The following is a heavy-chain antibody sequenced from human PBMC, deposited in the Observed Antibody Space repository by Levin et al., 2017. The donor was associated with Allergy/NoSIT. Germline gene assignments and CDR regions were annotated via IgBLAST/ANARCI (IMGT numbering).Heavy chain of an antibody. CDR3: ARDECAWFGECYGMDV. CDR2: IHHSGSA. V-gene: IGHV4-31*03. Sequence: SQTLSLTCPVSGDSMHRRDFYWSWLRQHPGKGLEWIGFIHHSGSAYYNPSLKSRLSMSLDTSESQFSLKLTSVTVADTAVYFCARDECAWFGECYGMDVWGQGTTVIVSS. CDR1: GDSMHRRDFY. D-gene: IGHD3-10*01. J-gene: IGHJ6*02.